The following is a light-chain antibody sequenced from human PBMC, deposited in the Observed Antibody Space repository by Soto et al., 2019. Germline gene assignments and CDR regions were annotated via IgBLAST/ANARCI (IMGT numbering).Light chain of an antibody. Sequence: DIPMTQSPTTLSASVGDRVKITCRASQSISNRLAWYKQKPGKAPHVLIYDASSLESGVPSRFSGSGSGTEFILTISSLKPDDFASYCCQHYGGMWTFGQGTKVDIK. CDR1: QSISNR. V-gene: IGKV1-5*01. CDR2: DAS. J-gene: IGKJ1*01. CDR3: QHYGGMWT.